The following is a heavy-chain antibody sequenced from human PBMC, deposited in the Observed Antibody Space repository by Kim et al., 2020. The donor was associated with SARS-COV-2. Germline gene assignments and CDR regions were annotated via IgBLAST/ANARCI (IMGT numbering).Heavy chain of an antibody. CDR2: IYYSGST. D-gene: IGHD2-2*01. V-gene: IGHV4-59*01. Sequence: SETLSLTCTVSGGSISRYYWSWIRQPPGKGLEWIGYIYYSGSTNYNPSLKSPGTISVDTSKNQFSLKLSSVTAADTAVYYCARWGGICSSTSCYVDYYYGMDVWGQGTTVTVSS. CDR3: ARWGGICSSTSCYVDYYYGMDV. CDR1: GGSISRYY. J-gene: IGHJ6*02.